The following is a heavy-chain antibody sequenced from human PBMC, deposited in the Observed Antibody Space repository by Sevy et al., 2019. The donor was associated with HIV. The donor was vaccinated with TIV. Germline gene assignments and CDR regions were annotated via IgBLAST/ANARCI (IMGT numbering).Heavy chain of an antibody. J-gene: IGHJ4*02. CDR1: GESFSNYY. D-gene: IGHD4-17*01. CDR3: ARGPKPLRSDYGDYRGVGYYFDS. CDR2: IDHSGRS. V-gene: IGHV4-34*01. Sequence: SETLSLTCAVYGESFSNYYWSWIRLSPGKGLDSIGEIDHSGRSDYNPSLKSRVTMSVDTSKNQCSLKLTSVTAADTAVYYCARGPKPLRSDYGDYRGVGYYFDSWGQGTLVTVSS.